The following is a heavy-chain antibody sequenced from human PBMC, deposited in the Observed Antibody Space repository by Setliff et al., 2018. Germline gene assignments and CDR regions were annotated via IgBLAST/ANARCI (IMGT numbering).Heavy chain of an antibody. J-gene: IGHJ5*02. V-gene: IGHV4-4*08. Sequence: LSLTCTVSGGSISDSSWSWIRQPPGKGLEWIACMSTTGTTYYSPSLKSRLTISTDTSNNQFSMNLISVTAADTAVYYCARERGFGGYYGSWAYQWFDLWGQGTLVTVS. CDR1: GGSISDSS. D-gene: IGHD3-10*01. CDR3: ARERGFGGYYGSWAYQWFDL. CDR2: MSTTGTT.